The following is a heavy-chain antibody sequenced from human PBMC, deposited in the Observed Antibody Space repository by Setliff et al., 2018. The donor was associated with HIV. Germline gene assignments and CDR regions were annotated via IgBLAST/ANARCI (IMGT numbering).Heavy chain of an antibody. CDR3: AAPLTGPDGFDM. CDR1: GYTLTELS. V-gene: IGHV1-24*01. D-gene: IGHD3-9*01. CDR2: FDPEQGET. J-gene: IGHJ3*02. Sequence: ASVKVSCKVSGYTLTELSVHWVRQAPGNGLEWMGGFDPEQGETVYAQRFQGRVTFTEDTSTDTAYMDLISLTSDDTAVYFCAAPLTGPDGFDMWGQGTMVTVSS.